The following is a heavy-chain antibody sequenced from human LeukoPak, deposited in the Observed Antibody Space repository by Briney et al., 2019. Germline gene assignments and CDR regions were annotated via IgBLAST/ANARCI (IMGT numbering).Heavy chain of an antibody. CDR2: ISSSSSYI. D-gene: IGHD6-6*01. CDR1: GFTFSSYS. CDR3: AKMGGSSSGDYFDY. J-gene: IGHJ4*02. V-gene: IGHV3-21*04. Sequence: PGGSLRLSCAASGFTFSSYSMNWVRQAPGKGLEWVSSISSSSSYIYYADSVKGRFTISRDNAKNSLYLQMNSLRAEDTAVYYCAKMGGSSSGDYFDYWGQGTLVTVSS.